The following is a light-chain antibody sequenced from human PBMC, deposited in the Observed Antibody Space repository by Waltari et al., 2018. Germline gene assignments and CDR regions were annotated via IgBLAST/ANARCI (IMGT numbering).Light chain of an antibody. J-gene: IGKJ2*01. CDR3: RQYYTTPHT. V-gene: IGKV4-1*01. CDR2: WAA. Sequence: DIVMTQSPDSLAVSLGERATFNCRSSQSVLSVSTNKNYLAWYQHKPGQPPKLLMYWAATRASGVPDLFSGSGSGTDVTHAISSLQAEDVARYDCRQYYTTPHTFGQGTKLEIK. CDR1: QSVLSVSTNKNY.